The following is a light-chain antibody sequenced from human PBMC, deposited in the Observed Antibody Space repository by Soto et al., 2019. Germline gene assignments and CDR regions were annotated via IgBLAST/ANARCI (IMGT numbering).Light chain of an antibody. CDR2: LNSDGSH. Sequence: QLVLTQWPSASASLGASVKLTCTLSSWHSSYAIAWHQQQPEKGPRYLMKLNSDGSHSKGDGIPDRFSGSSSGAERYLSISSLQSEDEADYYCQTWGSGIRVVFGAGTKVTVL. V-gene: IGLV4-69*01. J-gene: IGLJ2*01. CDR3: QTWGSGIRVV. CDR1: SWHSSYA.